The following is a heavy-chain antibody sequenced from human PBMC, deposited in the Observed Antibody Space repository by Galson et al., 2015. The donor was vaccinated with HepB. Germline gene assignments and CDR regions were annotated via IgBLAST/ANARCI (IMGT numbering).Heavy chain of an antibody. CDR2: IYSGGST. CDR3: ARSSDILTGYYY. D-gene: IGHD3-9*01. Sequence: SLRLSCAASGFTVSSNYMSWVRQAPGKGLEWVSVIYSGGSTYYADSVKGRFTISRDNSKNTLYLQMNSLRAEDTAVYYCARSSDILTGYYYWGQGTLVTVSS. CDR1: GFTVSSNY. J-gene: IGHJ4*02. V-gene: IGHV3-53*01.